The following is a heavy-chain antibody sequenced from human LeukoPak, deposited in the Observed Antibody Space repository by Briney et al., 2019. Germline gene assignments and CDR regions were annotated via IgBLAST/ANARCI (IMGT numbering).Heavy chain of an antibody. CDR2: ISVSGFTT. CDR1: GFTFSNYT. D-gene: IGHD5-24*01. V-gene: IGHV3-23*01. Sequence: PGGSLRLSCAASGFTFSNYTITWVRQAPGRGLVWVSSISVSGFTTYYADSVKGRFTISRDNSKNTLSLQLNSLRAEDTAVYYCAKAGEEVATISPFEMWGQGTKVTVSS. J-gene: IGHJ3*02. CDR3: AKAGEEVATISPFEM.